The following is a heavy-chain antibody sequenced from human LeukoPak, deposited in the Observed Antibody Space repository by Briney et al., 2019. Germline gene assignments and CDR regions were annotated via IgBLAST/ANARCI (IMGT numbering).Heavy chain of an antibody. CDR2: IIPIFCTA. Sequence: SVKVSCKASGGTFTSYSISWVRQAPGQGLEWMGGIIPIFCTANYAQKFQGRVTITTDESTSTAYMELSSMRSEDKAVYYCARDMPNPYYYDSSGYGKEIWGQGTLVTVSS. CDR3: ARDMPNPYYYDSSGYGKEI. D-gene: IGHD3-22*01. CDR1: GGTFTSYS. J-gene: IGHJ4*02. V-gene: IGHV1-69*05.